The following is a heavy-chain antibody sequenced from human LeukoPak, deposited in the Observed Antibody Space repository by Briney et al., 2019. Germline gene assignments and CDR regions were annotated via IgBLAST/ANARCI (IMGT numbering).Heavy chain of an antibody. Sequence: ASVKVSCKASGGTFSSYAISWVRQAPGQGLEWMGGIIPIFGTASYAQKFQGRVTITADESTSTAYMELSSLRSEDTAVYYCARSLGYCSGGSCYEYYFDYWGQGTLVTVSS. V-gene: IGHV1-69*13. D-gene: IGHD2-15*01. CDR1: GGTFSSYA. CDR3: ARSLGYCSGGSCYEYYFDY. J-gene: IGHJ4*02. CDR2: IIPIFGTA.